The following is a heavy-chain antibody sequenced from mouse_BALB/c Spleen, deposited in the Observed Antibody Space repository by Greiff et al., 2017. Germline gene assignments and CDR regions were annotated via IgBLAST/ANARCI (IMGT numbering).Heavy chain of an antibody. V-gene: IGHV3-2*02. CDR2: ISYSGST. CDR1: GYSITSDYA. CDR3: AREAGSTSYAMDY. D-gene: IGHD1-1*01. Sequence: EVKLLESGPGLVKPSQSLSLTCTVTGYSITSDYAWNWIRQFPGNKLEWMGYISYSGSTSYNPSLKSRISITRDTSKNQFFLQLNSVTTEDTATYYCAREAGSTSYAMDYWGQGTSVTVSS. J-gene: IGHJ4*01.